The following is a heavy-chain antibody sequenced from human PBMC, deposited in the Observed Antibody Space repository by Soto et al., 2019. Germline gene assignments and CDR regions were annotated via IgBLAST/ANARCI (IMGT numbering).Heavy chain of an antibody. Sequence: QVQLVQSGAEVKKPGASVKVSCKASGYTFTSYDINWVRQATGQGLEWMGWMNPNSGNTGYAQKFQGRVTITADESTSTAYMELSSLRSEDTAVYYCARARDTAMARDYYYYGMDVWGQGTTVTVSS. V-gene: IGHV1-8*01. CDR2: MNPNSGNT. J-gene: IGHJ6*02. D-gene: IGHD5-18*01. CDR1: GYTFTSYD. CDR3: ARARDTAMARDYYYYGMDV.